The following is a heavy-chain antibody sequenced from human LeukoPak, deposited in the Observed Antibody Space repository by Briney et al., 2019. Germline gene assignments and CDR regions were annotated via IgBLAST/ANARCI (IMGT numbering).Heavy chain of an antibody. Sequence: SETLSLTCAVYGGSFSGYYWSWIRQPPGKGLEWIGEINHSGSTNYNPSLKSRVTISVDTSKNQFSLKLSSVTAAETAVYYCARGLWIQLWINWGQGTLVTVSS. D-gene: IGHD5-18*01. V-gene: IGHV4-34*01. CDR2: INHSGST. CDR3: ARGLWIQLWIN. J-gene: IGHJ4*02. CDR1: GGSFSGYY.